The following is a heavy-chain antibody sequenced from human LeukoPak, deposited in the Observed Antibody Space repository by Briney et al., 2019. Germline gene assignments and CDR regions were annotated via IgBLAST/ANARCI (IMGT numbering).Heavy chain of an antibody. J-gene: IGHJ4*02. CDR3: AGPGSIAAAGSPLWY. CDR2: INHSGST. V-gene: IGHV4-34*01. CDR1: GGSFSGYY. D-gene: IGHD6-13*01. Sequence: SETLPLTCAVYGGSFSGYYWSWIRQPPGKGLEWIGEINHSGSTNYNPSLKSRVTISVDTSKNQFSLKLSSVTAADTAVYYCAGPGSIAAAGSPLWYWGQGTLVTVSS.